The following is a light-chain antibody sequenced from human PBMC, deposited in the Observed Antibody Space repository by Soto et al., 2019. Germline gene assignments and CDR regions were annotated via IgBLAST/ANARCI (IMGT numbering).Light chain of an antibody. CDR1: QSISSY. Sequence: DIQMTQSPSSLSASVGDRVTITCRASQSISSYLNWYQQKPGKAPKLLIYAASSLQSGVPSRFSGSGSGTDFTLTISSLQPEDFATYYCQQSYSTFLFTFGPGTTVDIK. CDR2: AAS. V-gene: IGKV1-39*01. J-gene: IGKJ3*01. CDR3: QQSYSTFLFT.